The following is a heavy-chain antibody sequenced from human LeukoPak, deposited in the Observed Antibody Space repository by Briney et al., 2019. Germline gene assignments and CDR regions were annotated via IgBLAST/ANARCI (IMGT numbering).Heavy chain of an antibody. J-gene: IGHJ4*02. D-gene: IGHD5-18*01. Sequence: GGSLRLSCAASGFTVSSSYMSWVRQAPGKGLEWVSLIYSGGSTYYADSVRGRFTISRDNSKNTLYLQMNSLRPEDTAVYYCAKGYNYAYEYWGQGTLVTVSS. V-gene: IGHV3-53*01. CDR2: IYSGGST. CDR3: AKGYNYAYEY. CDR1: GFTVSSSY.